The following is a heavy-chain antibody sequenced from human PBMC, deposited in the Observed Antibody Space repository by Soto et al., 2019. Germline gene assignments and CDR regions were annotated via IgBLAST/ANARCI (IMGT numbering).Heavy chain of an antibody. CDR3: ARGGTYYDFWSGYPTLRKYCMDV. CDR1: GYTFTSYD. V-gene: IGHV1-8*01. CDR2: MNPNSGNT. D-gene: IGHD3-3*01. Sequence: ASVKVSCKASGYTFTSYDINWVRHATGQGLEWMGWMNPNSGNTGYAQKFQGRVTMTRNTSISTAYMELSSLRSEDTAVYYCARGGTYYDFWSGYPTLRKYCMDVWGKGTTVTVS. J-gene: IGHJ6*03.